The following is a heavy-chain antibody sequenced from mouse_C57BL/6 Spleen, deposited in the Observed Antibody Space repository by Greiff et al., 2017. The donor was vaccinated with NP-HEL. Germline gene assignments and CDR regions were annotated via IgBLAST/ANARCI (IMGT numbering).Heavy chain of an antibody. CDR3: AREDFGYGHYMDY. CDR1: GFTFSSYA. D-gene: IGHD1-2*01. J-gene: IGHJ4*01. CDR2: ISDGGSYT. Sequence: DVKLQESGGGLVKPGGSLKLSCAASGFTFSSYAMSWVRQTPEKRLEWVATISDGGSYTYYPDNVKGRFTISRDNAKNNLYLQMSHLKSEDTAMYYCAREDFGYGHYMDYWGQGTSVTVSS. V-gene: IGHV5-4*01.